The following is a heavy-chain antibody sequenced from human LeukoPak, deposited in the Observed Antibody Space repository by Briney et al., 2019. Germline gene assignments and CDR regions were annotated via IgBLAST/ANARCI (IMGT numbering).Heavy chain of an antibody. J-gene: IGHJ5*02. V-gene: IGHV1-58*02. Sequence: GASVKVSCKASGFTFTSSAMQWVRQARGQRLEWIGWIVVGSGNTNYAQKFQGRVTITRDMSTSTAYMELSSLRSEDTAVYYCAADLAGDILTGYYFNWFDPWGQGTLVTVSS. CDR1: GFTFTSSA. D-gene: IGHD3-9*01. CDR3: AADLAGDILTGYYFNWFDP. CDR2: IVVGSGNT.